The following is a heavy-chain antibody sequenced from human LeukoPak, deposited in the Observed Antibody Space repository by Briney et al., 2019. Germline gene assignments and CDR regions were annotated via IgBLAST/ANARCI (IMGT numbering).Heavy chain of an antibody. V-gene: IGHV1-69*05. CDR3: ARRKRITMVRGVISGYYMDV. D-gene: IGHD3-10*01. CDR1: GGTFSSYA. Sequence: SVKVSCKASGGTFSSYAISWVRQAPGQGLEWMGGIILIFGTANYAQKFQGRVTITTDESTSTAYMELSSLRSEDTAVYYCARRKRITMVRGVISGYYMDVWGKGTTVTVSS. J-gene: IGHJ6*03. CDR2: IILIFGTA.